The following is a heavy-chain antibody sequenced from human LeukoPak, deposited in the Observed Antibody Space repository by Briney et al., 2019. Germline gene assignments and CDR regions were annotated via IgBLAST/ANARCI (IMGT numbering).Heavy chain of an antibody. D-gene: IGHD5-12*01. Sequence: SETLSLTCAVYGGSFSGYYWSWIRQPPGKGLEWIGEINHSGSTNYNPSLKSRVTISVDTSKNQFSLKLSSVTAADTAVYYCARGPFGYSGYKTRAYFDYWGQGTLVTVSS. CDR2: INHSGST. V-gene: IGHV4-34*01. CDR1: GGSFSGYY. J-gene: IGHJ4*02. CDR3: ARGPFGYSGYKTRAYFDY.